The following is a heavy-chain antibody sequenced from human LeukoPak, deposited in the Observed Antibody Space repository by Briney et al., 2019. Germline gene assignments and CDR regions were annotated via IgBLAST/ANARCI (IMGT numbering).Heavy chain of an antibody. V-gene: IGHV3-66*01. CDR1: GFTVSTNY. Sequence: GGSLRLSCAASGFTVSTNYMSWVRQAPGRGLEWVSVIYSGGNTYYADSVKGRFAISRDNSKNTLYLQMNSLRADDTAVYYCARDSGTTVGYFDYWGQGTLVTVSS. J-gene: IGHJ4*02. D-gene: IGHD4-23*01. CDR2: IYSGGNT. CDR3: ARDSGTTVGYFDY.